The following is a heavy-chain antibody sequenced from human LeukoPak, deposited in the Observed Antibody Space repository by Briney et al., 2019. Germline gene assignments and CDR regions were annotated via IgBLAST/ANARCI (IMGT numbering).Heavy chain of an antibody. J-gene: IGHJ4*02. D-gene: IGHD6-13*01. V-gene: IGHV3-23*01. CDR2: ISGSGGGT. Sequence: GGSLRLSCIASGFTFSNYALGWVRQAPGKGLEWVSLISGSGGGTYFADSVKGRFTISRDNSKNTLYLQMDGLRAEDTAIYYCAPDLRGSAWSLDDWGQGTLVTVSS. CDR1: GFTFSNYA. CDR3: APDLRGSAWSLDD.